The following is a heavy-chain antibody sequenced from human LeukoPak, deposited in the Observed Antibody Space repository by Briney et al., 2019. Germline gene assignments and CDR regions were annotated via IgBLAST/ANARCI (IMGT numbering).Heavy chain of an antibody. J-gene: IGHJ4*02. V-gene: IGHV4-59*11. CDR1: DGSIGIHS. CDR2: IHYGGST. Sequence: SETLSLTCTLSDGSIGIHSWSWIRQPPGKGLEWIGTIHYGGSTSYTPSLKSRVTISVDRSKNRFSLKLTSVTAADTAVYYGASESRVRGILYFFDYWGRGTLATVSS. CDR3: ASESRVRGILYFFDY. D-gene: IGHD3-10*01.